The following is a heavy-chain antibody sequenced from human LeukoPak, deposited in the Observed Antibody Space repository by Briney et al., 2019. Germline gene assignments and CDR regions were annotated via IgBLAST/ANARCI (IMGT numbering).Heavy chain of an antibody. CDR1: GGSFSGYY. Sequence: SSETLSLTCAVYGGSFSGYYWSWIRQPPGKGLEWIGEINHSGSTNYNPSLKGRVTISVDTSKNQFSLKLSSVTAADTAVYYCARGGHGLIAYWGQGTLVTVSS. J-gene: IGHJ4*02. CDR3: ARGGHGLIAY. V-gene: IGHV4-34*01. CDR2: INHSGST. D-gene: IGHD3-16*01.